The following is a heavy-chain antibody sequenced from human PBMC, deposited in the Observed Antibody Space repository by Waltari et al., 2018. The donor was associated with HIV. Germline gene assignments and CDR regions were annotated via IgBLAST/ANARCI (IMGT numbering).Heavy chain of an antibody. CDR1: GYTFTSYG. V-gene: IGHV1-18*01. J-gene: IGHJ5*02. CDR3: ARVGCSSASCYSGWFDP. CDR2: ISAYNGNT. D-gene: IGHD2-2*01. Sequence: QAQLAQSGAEVKKPGASVKVYFKASGYTFTSYGISWVRQAPGQGLEWLGWISAYNGNTNYAQKLQGRVTMTTDTSTSTAYMELRSLRSDDTAVYYCARVGCSSASCYSGWFDPWGQGTLVTVSS.